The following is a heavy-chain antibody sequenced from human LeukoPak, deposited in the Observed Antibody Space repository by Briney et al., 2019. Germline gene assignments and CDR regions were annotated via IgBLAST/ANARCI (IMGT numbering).Heavy chain of an antibody. D-gene: IGHD2-15*01. CDR2: IYTGGSV. J-gene: IGHJ3*02. CDR3: ARVMYCSGGSCGPPRDAFDI. CDR1: GFSVSRNY. V-gene: IGHV3-53*01. Sequence: PGGSLRLSCVVSGFSVSRNYMSWVRQAPGKGLEWVSIIYTGGSVYYADSVKGRFTISRDSSKNTLYLQMKSLRAEDTAVYYCARVMYCSGGSCGPPRDAFDIWGQGTMVTVSS.